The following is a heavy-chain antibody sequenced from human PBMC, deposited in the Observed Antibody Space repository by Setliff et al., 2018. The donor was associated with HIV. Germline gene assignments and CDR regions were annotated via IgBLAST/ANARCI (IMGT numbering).Heavy chain of an antibody. J-gene: IGHJ4*02. CDR3: AHTGNFWSGYYYFDY. CDR2: IYWNDDK. Sequence: SGPTLVNPTQTLTLTCTFSGFSLSTSGVGVGWIRQPPGKALEWLALIYWNDDKRYSPSLKRRLTITKDTSKNQVVLTMTNMDPVDTATYYCAHTGNFWSGYYYFDYWGQGTLVTVSS. V-gene: IGHV2-5*01. CDR1: GFSLSTSGVG. D-gene: IGHD3-3*01.